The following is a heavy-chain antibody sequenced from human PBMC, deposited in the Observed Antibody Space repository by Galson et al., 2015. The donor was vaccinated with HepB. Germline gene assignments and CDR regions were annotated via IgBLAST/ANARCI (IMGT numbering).Heavy chain of an antibody. CDR3: ARDGREWVVAALNFYSGMDV. V-gene: IGHV3-33*01. CDR1: GFTFSSYG. Sequence: SLRLSCAASGFTFSSYGMHWVRQAPGKGLEWVAVTRYDGSNKYYADSVKGRFTISRDNSKNTLYLQMKSLRAEDTAVYYCARDGREWVVAALNFYSGMDVWGHGTTVTVSS. J-gene: IGHJ6*02. CDR2: TRYDGSNK. D-gene: IGHD2-2*01.